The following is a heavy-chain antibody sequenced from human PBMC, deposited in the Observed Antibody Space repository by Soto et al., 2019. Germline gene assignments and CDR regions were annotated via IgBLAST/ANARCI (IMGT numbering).Heavy chain of an antibody. Sequence: QVQLVESGGGVVQPGRSLRLSCAASGFTFSSYAMHWVSQAPGNGLEWVAVISYDGSNKYYADSVKGRFTISRDNSKNTLHLQMHSLTAQDTAVYYCARHGPLFSSSWYFDHWGQGTLVNVSS. V-gene: IGHV3-30-3*01. CDR1: GFTFSSYA. CDR3: ARHGPLFSSSWYFDH. CDR2: ISYDGSNK. J-gene: IGHJ4*02. D-gene: IGHD6-13*01.